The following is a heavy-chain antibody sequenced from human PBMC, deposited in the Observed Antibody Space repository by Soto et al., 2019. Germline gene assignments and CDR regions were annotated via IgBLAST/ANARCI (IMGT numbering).Heavy chain of an antibody. CDR1: GGTFSTYA. CDR2: IIPMFGTA. J-gene: IGHJ4*02. CDR3: ASGIQLWLRRIINGDSG. Sequence: QVQLVQSGAEVKKPESSVKVSCKAPGGTFSTYAISWVRQAPGQGLEWMGGIIPMFGTANYGQRFQDRVTITADESTNTGYMELSRLRSEDTAVYFCASGIQLWLRRIINGDSGWGQGTLVTVSS. D-gene: IGHD5-18*01. V-gene: IGHV1-69*12.